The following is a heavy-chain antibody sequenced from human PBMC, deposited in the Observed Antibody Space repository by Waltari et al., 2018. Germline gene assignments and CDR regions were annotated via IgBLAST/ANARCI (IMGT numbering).Heavy chain of an antibody. CDR3: AKDSMIAVAGTGAFDI. Sequence: EVQLLESGGGLVQHGGSLSLYCAASGFTVSSYALSWTRQAPGKGLEWVSVIYSGGSTYYADSVKGRFTISRDNSKNTLYLQMNSLRAEDTAVYYCAKDSMIAVAGTGAFDIWGQGTMVTVSS. CDR2: IYSGGST. V-gene: IGHV3-23*03. CDR1: GFTVSSYA. J-gene: IGHJ3*02. D-gene: IGHD6-19*01.